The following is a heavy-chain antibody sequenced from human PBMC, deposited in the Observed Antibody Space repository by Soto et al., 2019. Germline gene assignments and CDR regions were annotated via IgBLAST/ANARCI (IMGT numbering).Heavy chain of an antibody. CDR1: GFTFTSYW. CDR3: AKHEGYCSTTTCSNFDY. Sequence: PGESLKISCKGSGFTFTSYWIAWGRRMPCKGLEWMGIIYPGDSDTSYSPSFQGQVTISADKSINTAYLHWSSLKASDTAIYYCAKHEGYCSTTTCSNFDYWGQATLVTVSS. J-gene: IGHJ4*02. D-gene: IGHD2-2*01. V-gene: IGHV5-51*01. CDR2: IYPGDSDT.